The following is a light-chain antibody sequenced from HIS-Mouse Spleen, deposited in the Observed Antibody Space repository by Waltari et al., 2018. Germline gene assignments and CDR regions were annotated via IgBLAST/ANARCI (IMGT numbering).Light chain of an antibody. V-gene: IGLV3-10*01. CDR1: ALPKKY. Sequence: SYELTQPPSVSVSPGQTARITCSGDALPKKYAYWYPQKSGQAPVLVIYEDRKRPPGIPERFSGSSSGTMATLTISGAQVEDEADYYCYSTDSSGNHRVFGGGTKLTVL. J-gene: IGLJ2*01. CDR3: YSTDSSGNHRV. CDR2: EDR.